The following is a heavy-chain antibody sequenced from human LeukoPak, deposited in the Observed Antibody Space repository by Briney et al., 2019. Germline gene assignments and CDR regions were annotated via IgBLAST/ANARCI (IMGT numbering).Heavy chain of an antibody. D-gene: IGHD4-17*01. CDR2: IYYSGST. V-gene: IGHV4-59*08. J-gene: IGHJ3*02. Sequence: PSETLSLTCTVSGGSISSYYWSWIRQPPGKGLEWIGYIYYSGSTNYNPSPKSRVTISVDTSKNQFSLKLSSVTAADTAVYYCARHRAYGDYADAFDIWGQGTMVTVSS. CDR1: GGSISSYY. CDR3: ARHRAYGDYADAFDI.